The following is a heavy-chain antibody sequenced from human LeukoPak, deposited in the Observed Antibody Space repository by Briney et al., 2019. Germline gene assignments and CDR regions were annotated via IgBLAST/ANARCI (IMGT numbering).Heavy chain of an antibody. CDR2: IYHSGST. Sequence: SETLSLTCTVSGYSISSGYYWGWIRQPPGKGLEWIGSIYHSGSTYYNPSLKSRVTIPVDTSKNQCSLKLSSVTAADTAVYYCARAGGSGSYCDYWGQGTLVTVSS. CDR3: ARAGGSGSYCDY. CDR1: GYSISSGYY. J-gene: IGHJ4*02. D-gene: IGHD1-26*01. V-gene: IGHV4-38-2*02.